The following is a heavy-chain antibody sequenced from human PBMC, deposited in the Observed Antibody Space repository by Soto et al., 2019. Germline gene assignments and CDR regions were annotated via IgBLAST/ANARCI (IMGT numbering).Heavy chain of an antibody. CDR3: ARDYYDSRGLLDY. D-gene: IGHD3-22*01. J-gene: IGHJ4*02. Sequence: SVKVSCKASGGTFSNYAFSWVRQAPGQGLEWLGGIMPIFGTANYAQKFQGRVTITADESTSTAYMELSSLRSEDTAVYYCARDYYDSRGLLDYWGQGTLVTVSS. CDR1: GGTFSNYA. V-gene: IGHV1-69*13. CDR2: IMPIFGTA.